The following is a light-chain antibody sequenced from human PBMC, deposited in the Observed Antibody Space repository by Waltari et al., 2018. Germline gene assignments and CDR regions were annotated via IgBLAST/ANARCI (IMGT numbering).Light chain of an antibody. J-gene: IGLJ1*01. CDR1: SSDVGGYKY. Sequence: QYALTQPASVSGSPGQSITISCTGTSSDVGGYKYVSWYQQHPGKAPKLMIYEVSNRPPVVSNRFSGSKSGNTASLTISGLQAEDEADYYCSSYTTNSPYVFGTGTKVTVL. V-gene: IGLV2-14*01. CDR2: EVS. CDR3: SSYTTNSPYV.